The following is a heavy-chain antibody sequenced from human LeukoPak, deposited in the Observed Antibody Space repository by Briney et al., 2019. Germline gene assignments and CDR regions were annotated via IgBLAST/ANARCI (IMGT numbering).Heavy chain of an antibody. D-gene: IGHD4-17*01. V-gene: IGHV1-24*01. CDR3: ATSTRVTLRDGDYVGVYNCYGMDV. CDR2: FDREDNEI. J-gene: IGHJ6*02. CDR1: GDALTELS. Sequence: GASVKVSCKVSGDALTELSMHWVRQAPGEGLEWMGGFDREDNEITYAQKFQGRVTMTEDKSTDTAYMELSSLRSEDTAVYYCATSTRVTLRDGDYVGVYNCYGMDVWGQGTTVTVSS.